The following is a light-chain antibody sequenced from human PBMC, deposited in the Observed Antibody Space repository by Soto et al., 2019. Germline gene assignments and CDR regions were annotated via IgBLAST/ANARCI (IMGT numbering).Light chain of an antibody. CDR3: QQFAISTT. V-gene: IGKV1-5*01. J-gene: IGKJ1*01. Sequence: DVQMTQSPSTLSASVGGRVTITCRASHNIERWMARYQQKPGKAPSLLIFDAPTLHSGVPSRFSGSGSGTDFTLTISSLQPDDFVTYYCQQFAISTTFGQGTKVDIK. CDR2: DAP. CDR1: HNIERW.